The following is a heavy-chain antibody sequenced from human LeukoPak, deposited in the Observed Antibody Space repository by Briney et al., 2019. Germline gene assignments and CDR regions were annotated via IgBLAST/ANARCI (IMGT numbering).Heavy chain of an antibody. CDR2: IYSGGGT. D-gene: IGHD3-22*01. J-gene: IGHJ3*02. CDR1: RFTVDSNY. V-gene: IGHV3-66*01. CDR3: ARDGGYFDTSNSNYAFDI. Sequence: GGSLRLSCAASRFTVDSNYMSWVRQAPGKGLEWVSVIYSGGGTFYADSVKGRFTISRDNSKNTLYLQMNSLRAEDTAVYYCARDGGYFDTSNSNYAFDIWGQGTMVTVSS.